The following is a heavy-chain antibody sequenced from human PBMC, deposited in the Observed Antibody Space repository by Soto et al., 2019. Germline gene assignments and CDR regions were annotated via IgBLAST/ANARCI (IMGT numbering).Heavy chain of an antibody. CDR1: GGTFSSDA. D-gene: IGHD3-10*01. CDR2: IIPIFGTA. J-gene: IGHJ6*03. CDR3: ASDYYGSGSYYNDRDYYYMDV. Sequence: SVKVSCKASGGTFSSDAISWVRQAPGQGLEWMGGIIPIFGTANYAQKFQGRVTITADESTSTAYMELSSLRSEDTAVYYCASDYYGSGSYYNDRDYYYMDVWGKGTTVTVSS. V-gene: IGHV1-69*13.